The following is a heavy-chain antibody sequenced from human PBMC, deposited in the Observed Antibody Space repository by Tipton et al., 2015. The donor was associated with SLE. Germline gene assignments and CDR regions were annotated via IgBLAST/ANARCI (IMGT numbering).Heavy chain of an antibody. CDR3: AKDRDNWNDKGYYFDY. CDR1: GFTFSSYA. J-gene: IGHJ4*02. V-gene: IGHV3-23*01. Sequence: SLRLSCAASGFTFSSYAMSWVRQAPGKGLEWVSAISGSGGSTYYADSVKGRFTISRDNSKNTLYLQMNSLRAEDTAVYYCAKDRDNWNDKGYYFDYWGQETLVSVSS. D-gene: IGHD1-1*01. CDR2: ISGSGGST.